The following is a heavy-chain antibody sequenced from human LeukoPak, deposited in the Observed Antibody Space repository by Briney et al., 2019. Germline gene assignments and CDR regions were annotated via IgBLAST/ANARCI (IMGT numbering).Heavy chain of an antibody. Sequence: SVKVSCKASGGTFSSYAISWVRQAPGQGLEWMGRIIPIFGTANYAQKFQGRVTITTDESTSTAYMELSSLRPEDTAVYYCARSSGWYPAYYYYYMDVWGKGTTVTVSS. CDR2: IIPIFGTA. CDR3: ARSSGWYPAYYYYYMDV. V-gene: IGHV1-69*05. J-gene: IGHJ6*03. CDR1: GGTFSSYA. D-gene: IGHD6-19*01.